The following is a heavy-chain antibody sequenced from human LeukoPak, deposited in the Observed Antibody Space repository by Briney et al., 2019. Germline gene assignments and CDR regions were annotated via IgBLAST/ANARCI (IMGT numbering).Heavy chain of an antibody. Sequence: GGSLRLSCAASGFAFSDYWMSWVRQAPGKGLEWVADIKQDGSDKKYVDSVKGRFTISRDSAKKSLYLQMDSLRAEDTAVYYCARSLWPADYWGQGTLVTVSS. CDR2: IKQDGSDK. D-gene: IGHD3-10*01. CDR1: GFAFSDYW. CDR3: ARSLWPADY. J-gene: IGHJ4*02. V-gene: IGHV3-7*01.